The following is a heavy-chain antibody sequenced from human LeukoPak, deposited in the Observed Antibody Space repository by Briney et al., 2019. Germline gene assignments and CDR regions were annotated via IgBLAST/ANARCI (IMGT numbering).Heavy chain of an antibody. V-gene: IGHV3-23*01. CDR3: ARAKGSGWYEWYFDL. J-gene: IGHJ2*01. CDR2: ISGSGGST. CDR1: GFTFSSYA. Sequence: GGSLRLSCAASGFTFSSYAMSWVRQAPGKGLEWVSAISGSGGSTYYADSVKGRFTISRDNAKNSLYLQMNSLRAEDTAVYYCARAKGSGWYEWYFDLWGRGTLVTVSS. D-gene: IGHD6-19*01.